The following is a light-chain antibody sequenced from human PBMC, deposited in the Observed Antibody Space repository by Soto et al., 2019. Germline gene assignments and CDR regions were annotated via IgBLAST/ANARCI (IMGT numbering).Light chain of an antibody. J-gene: IGKJ1*01. Sequence: VVTQSPATLSVSPGERATLSCMASPSVNGTLAWYQQKPGQTPRLIIYDVSTRANGFPARCSCRGSGTEFALTISSRQSEDFAHYCCQQYNGRPPWTFGQGTMVAIK. CDR2: DVS. V-gene: IGKV3-15*01. CDR1: PSVNGT. CDR3: QQYNGRPPWT.